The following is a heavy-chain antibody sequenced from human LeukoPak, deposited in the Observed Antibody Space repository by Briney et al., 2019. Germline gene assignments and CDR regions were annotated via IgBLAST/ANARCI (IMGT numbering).Heavy chain of an antibody. V-gene: IGHV4-38-2*01. D-gene: IGHD3-22*01. CDR2: IYHSGST. CDR3: PRTAEYYYDSSGYFDY. J-gene: IGHJ4*02. Sequence: SETLSLTCAVSGYSISSGYYWGWIRQPPGKGLEWIGSIYHSGSTYYNPSLKSRVTISVDTSKNQFSLKLSSVTAADTAVYYCPRTAEYYYDSSGYFDYWGQGTLVTVSS. CDR1: GYSISSGYY.